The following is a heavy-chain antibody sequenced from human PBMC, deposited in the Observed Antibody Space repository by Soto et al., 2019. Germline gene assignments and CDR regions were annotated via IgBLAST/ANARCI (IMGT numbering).Heavy chain of an antibody. CDR3: ARDSRFGSKPPYYGMDV. CDR1: GFTFSDYY. D-gene: IGHD2-2*01. V-gene: IGHV3-11*01. J-gene: IGHJ6*02. CDR2: ISSSGSTI. Sequence: GGYLRLSCAASGFTFSDYYMRWIRQALGKGLEWVSYISSSGSTIYYADSVKGRVTISRDNAKNSLYLQMNSLRAEDTAVYYCARDSRFGSKPPYYGMDVWGQATTVTVSS.